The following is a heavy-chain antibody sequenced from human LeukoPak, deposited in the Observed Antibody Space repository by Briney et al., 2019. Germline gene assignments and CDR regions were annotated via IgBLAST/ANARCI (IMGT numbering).Heavy chain of an antibody. J-gene: IGHJ3*01. CDR3: AKELSATPRAAVQTGDAFDV. Sequence: PGRSLRLSCAASGFTFSSYAMHWVRQAPGKGLEWVAVISYDGSNKYYADSVKGRFIISRDNSKNTLDLQMNSLRPEDTAGYYCAKELSATPRAAVQTGDAFDVWGQGTMVTVSS. CDR2: ISYDGSNK. D-gene: IGHD7-27*01. CDR1: GFTFSSYA. V-gene: IGHV3-30-3*02.